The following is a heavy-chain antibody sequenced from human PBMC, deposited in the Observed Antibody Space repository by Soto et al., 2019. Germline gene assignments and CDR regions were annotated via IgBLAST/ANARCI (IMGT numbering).Heavy chain of an antibody. D-gene: IGHD3-16*02. CDR1: GGSISSGGYY. CDR2: IYYSGST. J-gene: IGHJ5*02. Sequence: SETLSLTCAVSGGSISSGGYYWSWIRQHPGKGLEWIGYIYYSGSTYYNPSLKSRVTISVDTSKNQFSLKLSSVTAADTAVYYCARRSSAMITSGGAIPNNWFDPWGPGNLVTVFS. V-gene: IGHV4-31*11. CDR3: ARRSSAMITSGGAIPNNWFDP.